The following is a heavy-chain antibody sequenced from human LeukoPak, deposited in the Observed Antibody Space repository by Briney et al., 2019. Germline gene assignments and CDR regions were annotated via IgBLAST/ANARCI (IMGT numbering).Heavy chain of an antibody. CDR3: ARTHVEDYGDYVGGGWFDP. J-gene: IGHJ5*02. CDR2: ISSSGSTI. Sequence: GGSLRLSCAASGFTFSDYYMSWIRQAPGKGLEWVSYISSSGSTIYYADSVKGRFTISRDNAKNSLYLQMNSLRAEDTAVYYCARTHVEDYGDYVGGGWFDPWGQGTLVTVSS. V-gene: IGHV3-11*01. D-gene: IGHD4-17*01. CDR1: GFTFSDYY.